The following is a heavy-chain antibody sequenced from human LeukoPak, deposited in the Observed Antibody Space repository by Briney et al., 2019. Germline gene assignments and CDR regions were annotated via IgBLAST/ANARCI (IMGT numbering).Heavy chain of an antibody. Sequence: SETLSLTCTVSGGSISSYYWSWIRQPPGKGLEWIGYIYYSGSTNYNPSLKSRVTISVDTSKDQFSLKLSSVTAADTAVYYCARHAGFSIDAFDIWGQGTRVTVSS. J-gene: IGHJ3*02. D-gene: IGHD3-9*01. CDR2: IYYSGST. CDR3: ARHAGFSIDAFDI. V-gene: IGHV4-59*08. CDR1: GGSISSYY.